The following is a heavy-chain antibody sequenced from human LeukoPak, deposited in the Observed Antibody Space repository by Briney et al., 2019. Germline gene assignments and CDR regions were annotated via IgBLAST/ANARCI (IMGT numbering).Heavy chain of an antibody. CDR2: ISGSGGST. CDR3: AKDTGYGSGWTDY. V-gene: IGHV3-23*01. J-gene: IGHJ4*02. Sequence: GGSLRLSCAASGFTFSSYGMSWVRRAPGKGLEWVSGISGSGGSTYYADSVKGRFTISRDNSKNTLYLQLNSLRAEDTAVHYCAKDTGYGSGWTDYWGQGTLVTVSS. D-gene: IGHD6-19*01. CDR1: GFTFSSYG.